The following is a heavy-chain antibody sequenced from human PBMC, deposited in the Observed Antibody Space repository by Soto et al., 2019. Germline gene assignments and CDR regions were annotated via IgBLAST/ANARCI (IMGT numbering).Heavy chain of an antibody. CDR1: GFILSDCA. J-gene: IGHJ4*02. V-gene: IGHV3-23*01. CDR2: ISSSGGGT. CDR3: AKGQSYYDTNGNLDY. Sequence: PGGSLRLSCATSGFILSDCAMNWVRQAPGKGLEWVSFISSSGGGTYYADSVKGRFTISRDTSKNTLHLQMNSLRAEDTAVYYCAKGQSYYDTNGNLDYWGQGTLVTVSS. D-gene: IGHD3-22*01.